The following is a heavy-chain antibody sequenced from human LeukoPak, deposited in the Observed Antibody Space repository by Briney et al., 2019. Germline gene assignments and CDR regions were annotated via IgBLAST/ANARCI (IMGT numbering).Heavy chain of an antibody. CDR3: AREGAMTTVTTPWDFDY. V-gene: IGHV3-30-3*01. CDR2: ISYDGSNK. CDR1: GFTFSSYA. J-gene: IGHJ4*02. D-gene: IGHD4-17*01. Sequence: GGSLRLSCAASGFTFSSYAMHWVRQAPDKGLEWVAVISYDGSNKYYADSVKGRFTISRDNSKNTLYLQMNSLRAEDTAVYYCAREGAMTTVTTPWDFDYWGQGTLVTVSS.